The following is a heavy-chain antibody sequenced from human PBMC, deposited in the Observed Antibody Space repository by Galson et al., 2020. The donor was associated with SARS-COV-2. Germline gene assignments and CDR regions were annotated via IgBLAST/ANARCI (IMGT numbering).Heavy chain of an antibody. V-gene: IGHV1-2*02. CDR1: GYTFTAYY. D-gene: IGHD1-1*01. CDR2: ISPNSGGT. Sequence: ASVKVSCKASGYTFTAYYIHWVRQAPGQGLQWMGWISPNSGGTHYAQNFQGRVTISRDTSISTAYMELSRLRSDDTAVYYCARDKTGTADNWVDPWGQGTLVTVSS. CDR3: ARDKTGTADNWVDP. J-gene: IGHJ5*02.